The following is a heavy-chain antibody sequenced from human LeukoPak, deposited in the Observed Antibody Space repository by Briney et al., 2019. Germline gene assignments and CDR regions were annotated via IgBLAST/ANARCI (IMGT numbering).Heavy chain of an antibody. CDR3: AKGLLVDPG. V-gene: IGHV3-23*01. D-gene: IGHD2-8*01. CDR1: GFTFSSYA. CDR2: ISGSGGST. J-gene: IGHJ4*02. Sequence: GGSLRLSCAASGFTFSSYAMTWVRQAPGKGLEWVSGISGSGGSTYYADSVKDRFTISRDKSKNTLYLQMNSLRAEDTAVYYCAKGLLVDPGWGQGTLVTVSS.